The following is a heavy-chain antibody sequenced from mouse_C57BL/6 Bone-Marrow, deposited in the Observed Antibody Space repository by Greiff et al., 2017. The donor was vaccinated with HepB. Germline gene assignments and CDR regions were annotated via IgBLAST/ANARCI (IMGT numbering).Heavy chain of an antibody. J-gene: IGHJ3*01. CDR3: ARSDEPVAY. CDR2: IYPRSGNT. V-gene: IGHV1-81*01. Sequence: QVQLQQAGAELARPGASVKLSCKASGYTFTSYGISWVKQRTGQGLEWIGEIYPRSGNTYYNEKFKGKATLTADKSYSTAYMELRSLTSEDSAVYFCARSDEPVAYWGEGTLVTVSA. CDR1: GYTFTSYG.